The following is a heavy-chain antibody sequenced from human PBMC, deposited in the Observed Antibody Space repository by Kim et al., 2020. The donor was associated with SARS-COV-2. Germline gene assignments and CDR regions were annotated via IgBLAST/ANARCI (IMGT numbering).Heavy chain of an antibody. D-gene: IGHD6-19*01. CDR2: IWYDESNK. V-gene: IGHV3-33*01. CDR1: GFTFSRYG. CDR3: AREEEHSSGCLGAY. Sequence: GGSLRLSCAASGFTFSRYGVHWVRQAPGKGLEWVAVIWYDESNKYYGDSVKGRFTISRDNSKNTVDLQMNSLRADDTAVYYCAREEEHSSGCLGAYWGQGTLVTVSS. J-gene: IGHJ4*02.